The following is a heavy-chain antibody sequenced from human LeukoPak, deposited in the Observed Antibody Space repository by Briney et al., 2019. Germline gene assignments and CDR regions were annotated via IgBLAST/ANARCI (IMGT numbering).Heavy chain of an antibody. D-gene: IGHD3-22*01. CDR2: ISGSGSST. J-gene: IGHJ4*02. V-gene: IGHV3-23*01. CDR3: AKGASYYYDSGGYYNY. Sequence: PGGSLRLSCAASGFTFSSYAMSWVRQAPGEGLEWVSAISGSGSSTYYADSVKGRFAISRDNSKNTLYLQMNSLRAEDTAVYYCAKGASYYYDSGGYYNYWGQGTLVTVSS. CDR1: GFTFSSYA.